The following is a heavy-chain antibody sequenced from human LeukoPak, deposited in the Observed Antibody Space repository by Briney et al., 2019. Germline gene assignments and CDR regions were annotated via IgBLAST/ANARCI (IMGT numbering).Heavy chain of an antibody. Sequence: ASVKVSCKTSGYTFTGYYMHWVRQAPGQGLEWMGWINPNSGGTNYAQKFQGRVTMTRDTSISTAYMELSRLRSDDTAVYYCARGVIAAAGTEWFDPWGQGTPVTVSS. CDR3: ARGVIAAAGTEWFDP. CDR2: INPNSGGT. V-gene: IGHV1-2*02. CDR1: GYTFTGYY. D-gene: IGHD6-13*01. J-gene: IGHJ5*02.